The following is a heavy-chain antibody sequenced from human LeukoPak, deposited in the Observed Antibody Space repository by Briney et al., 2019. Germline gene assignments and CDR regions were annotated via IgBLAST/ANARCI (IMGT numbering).Heavy chain of an antibody. V-gene: IGHV4-4*07. CDR1: GGSFSGYY. Sequence: PSETLSLTCAVYGGSFSGYYWSWIRQPAGKGLEWIGRIYTSGSTNYNPSLKSRVTMSVDTSKNQFSLKLSSVTAADTAVYYCARDPVIGDPDAFDIWGQGTMVTVSS. D-gene: IGHD3-10*01. CDR2: IYTSGST. CDR3: ARDPVIGDPDAFDI. J-gene: IGHJ3*02.